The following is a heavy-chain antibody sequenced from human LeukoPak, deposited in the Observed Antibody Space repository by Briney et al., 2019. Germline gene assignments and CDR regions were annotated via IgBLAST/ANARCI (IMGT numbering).Heavy chain of an antibody. Sequence: AAVKVSCKASGYTFTGYYMHWVRQAPGQGLEWMGWINPNSGGTNYAQKFQGRVTMTRDTSISTAYMELSRLRSDDTAVYYCARYGDLFGYFDYWGQGTLVTVSS. D-gene: IGHD4-17*01. CDR2: INPNSGGT. CDR1: GYTFTGYY. V-gene: IGHV1-2*02. J-gene: IGHJ4*02. CDR3: ARYGDLFGYFDY.